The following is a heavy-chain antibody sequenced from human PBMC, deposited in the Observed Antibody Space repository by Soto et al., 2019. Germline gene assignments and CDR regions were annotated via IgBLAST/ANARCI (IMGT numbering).Heavy chain of an antibody. V-gene: IGHV3-23*01. D-gene: IGHD3-10*01. CDR2: FRAGGDGGTT. J-gene: IGHJ4*02. Sequence: EVHLLESGGGLVQPGGSLRLSCVASGFTFSSYSMSWVRQAPGKGLEWVSGFRAGGDGGTTYYADSVKGRFTISRVNSKNTLFLQMNSLRAEDTAIYCRAKKVNSGSGSQYFDYFGQGTLVAVSS. CDR1: GFTFSSYS. CDR3: AKKVNSGSGSQYFDY.